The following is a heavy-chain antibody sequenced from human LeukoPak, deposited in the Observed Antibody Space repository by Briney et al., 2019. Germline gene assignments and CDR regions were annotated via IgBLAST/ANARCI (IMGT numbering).Heavy chain of an antibody. J-gene: IGHJ4*02. CDR2: IGTAGDT. D-gene: IGHD4-17*01. CDR1: GFTFSSYD. Sequence: GGSLRLSCAASGFTFSSYDMHWVRQATGKGLEWVSAIGTAGDTYYPGSVKGRFTISRENAKNSLYLQMNSLRAEDTAVYYCAREDLDYGDPVDWGQGTLVTVSS. V-gene: IGHV3-13*01. CDR3: AREDLDYGDPVD.